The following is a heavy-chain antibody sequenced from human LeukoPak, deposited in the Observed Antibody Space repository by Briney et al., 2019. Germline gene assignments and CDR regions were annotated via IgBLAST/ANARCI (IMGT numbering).Heavy chain of an antibody. J-gene: IGHJ4*02. CDR1: GFTFSSYA. D-gene: IGHD3-3*02. V-gene: IGHV3-30-3*01. CDR2: ISYDGSNK. CDR3: AKDMGQHYYFDY. Sequence: GGSLRLSCAASGFTFSSYAMHWVRQAPGKGLEWVAVISYDGSNKYYADSVKGRFTISRDNSKNTLYLQMNSLRAEDTAVYYCAKDMGQHYYFDYWGQGTLVTVSS.